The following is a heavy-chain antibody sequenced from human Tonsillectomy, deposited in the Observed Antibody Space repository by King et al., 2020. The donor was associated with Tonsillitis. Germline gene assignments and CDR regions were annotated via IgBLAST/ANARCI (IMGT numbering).Heavy chain of an antibody. CDR3: ARPSGTYYRDAFDI. D-gene: IGHD1-26*01. Sequence: VQLQESGPGLVKPSETLSLTCSVSGYSISSGYYWGWIRQSPGKGLVWIGTDYHSGSTYYSPSLKSRVTISVDTSKNQFSLKLNSVTAADTAIYYCARPSGTYYRDAFDIWGRGTMVTVSS. CDR1: GYSISSGYY. CDR2: DYHSGST. J-gene: IGHJ3*02. V-gene: IGHV4-38-2*01.